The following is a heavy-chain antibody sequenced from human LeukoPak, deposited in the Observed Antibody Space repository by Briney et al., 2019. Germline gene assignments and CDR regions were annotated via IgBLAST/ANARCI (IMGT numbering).Heavy chain of an antibody. CDR2: ISSNGGSA. CDR3: AKKLRWDCSSTTCPKGDCFDP. CDR1: GFTFRDYA. Sequence: GGSLRLFCSASGFTFRDYAMHWVRQAPGKGLEYVSAISSNGGSAYYADSVKGRFTISRDNSKNTLYLQMSSLRVEDTAVYYCAKKLRWDCSSTTCPKGDCFDPWGQGTLVTVSS. V-gene: IGHV3-64D*06. D-gene: IGHD2-2*01. J-gene: IGHJ5*02.